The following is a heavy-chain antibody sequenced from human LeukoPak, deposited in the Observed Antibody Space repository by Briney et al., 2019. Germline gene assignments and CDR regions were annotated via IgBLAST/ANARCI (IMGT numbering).Heavy chain of an antibody. D-gene: IGHD2-8*01. CDR3: ATSRYSSNGVCPFDY. CDR2: TSPNTGYI. V-gene: IGHV1-8*01. CDR1: GYTFTSYD. J-gene: IGHJ4*02. Sequence: GASVKASCKTSGYTFTSYDMNWVRQAAGQGLEWMGWTSPNTGYIYYARKFQGRMTMATNTATRTVHMELSSLRSEDTAVYYCATSRYSSNGVCPFDYWGQGTLVTVSS.